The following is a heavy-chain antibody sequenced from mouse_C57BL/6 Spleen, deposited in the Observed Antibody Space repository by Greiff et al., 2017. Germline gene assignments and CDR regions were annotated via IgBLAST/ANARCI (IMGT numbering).Heavy chain of an antibody. CDR2: INPGSGGT. CDR1: GYAFTNYL. J-gene: IGHJ1*03. V-gene: IGHV1-54*01. Sequence: QVQLQQSGAELVRPGTSVKVSCKASGYAFTNYLIEWVKQRPGQGLEWIGVINPGSGGTNYNEKFKGKATLPADKSSSTAYMQLSSLTSEDSAVYFCARSTTVVATDWYFDVWGTGTTVTVSS. D-gene: IGHD1-1*01. CDR3: ARSTTVVATDWYFDV.